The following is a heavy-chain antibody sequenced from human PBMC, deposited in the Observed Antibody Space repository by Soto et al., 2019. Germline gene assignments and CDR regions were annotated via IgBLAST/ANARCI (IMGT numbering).Heavy chain of an antibody. CDR2: ISYDEGSNK. CDR3: ARGDRGGFDL. CDR1: GFTFSSFN. D-gene: IGHD3-10*01. V-gene: IGHV3-30-3*01. Sequence: PGGSLRLSCAASGFTFSSFNMHWVRRAPGKGLEWVALISYDEGSNKHYAHSVKGRFTISRDNARNTVSLQMSSLRAEDTAIYYCARGDRGGFDLWGHGTVVTVSS. J-gene: IGHJ3*01.